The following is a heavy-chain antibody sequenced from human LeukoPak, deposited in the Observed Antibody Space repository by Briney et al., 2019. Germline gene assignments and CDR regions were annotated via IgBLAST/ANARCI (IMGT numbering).Heavy chain of an antibody. Sequence: KPSQTPSLTCSVSGGSISSGDYYWSWIRQPPGKGLEWIGYIYYSGNTYYNPSLKSRVIVSVDTSKNQFSLKLISVTAADTAVYYCARAITGNINFDSWDQGTLVTVSS. CDR1: GGSISSGDYY. CDR3: ARAITGNINFDS. D-gene: IGHD1-14*01. V-gene: IGHV4-30-4*08. CDR2: IYYSGNT. J-gene: IGHJ4*02.